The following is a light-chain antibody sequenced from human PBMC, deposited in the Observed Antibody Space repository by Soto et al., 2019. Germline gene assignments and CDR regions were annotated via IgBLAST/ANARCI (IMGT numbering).Light chain of an antibody. CDR2: DAY. CDR3: QQRSSWPLLT. CDR1: QSVSNY. J-gene: IGKJ4*01. V-gene: IGKV3-11*01. Sequence: EIVLTQSPATLSLSPGERATLSCRASQSVSNYLAWFQQKPGQAPRLLSYDAYNRATGIPARFSGSGSGTDFTLTISRLESEDFAVYYCQQRSSWPLLTFGGGTKVES.